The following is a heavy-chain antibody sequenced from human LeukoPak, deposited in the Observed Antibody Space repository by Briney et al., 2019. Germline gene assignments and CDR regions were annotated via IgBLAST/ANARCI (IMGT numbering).Heavy chain of an antibody. Sequence: PGGSLRLSCTVSGLNFPGNAISWFRQPPGKGLEWVGYIRGESYGGAADFAPSVRDRFTLSRDDSKSSAYLQMNNLKIDDTAVYYCTVSGFEHWGQGTRVIVSS. J-gene: IGHJ5*02. CDR3: TVSGFEH. CDR1: GLNFPGNA. D-gene: IGHD5-12*01. V-gene: IGHV3-49*03. CDR2: IRGESYGGAA.